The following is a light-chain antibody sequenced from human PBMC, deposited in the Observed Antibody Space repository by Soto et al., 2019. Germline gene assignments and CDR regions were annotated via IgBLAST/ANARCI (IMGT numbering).Light chain of an antibody. CDR3: QQYNNWPPIT. Sequence: EIMMTQSPATLSVSPGERATLSCRASQSVRNNLAWYQQKRGQAPRLLIYYASTRATGVPARFSGSGSGTEFTLTISGLQSEDSALYYCQQYNNWPPITFGQGTRLEIK. CDR2: YAS. V-gene: IGKV3-15*01. CDR1: QSVRNN. J-gene: IGKJ5*01.